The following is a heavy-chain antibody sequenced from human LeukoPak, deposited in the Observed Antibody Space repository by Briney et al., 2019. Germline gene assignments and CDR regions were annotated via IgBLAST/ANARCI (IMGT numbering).Heavy chain of an antibody. CDR2: ISAYNGNT. Sequence: GASVKVSCKASGYTFTSYGISWVRQAPGQGLEWMGWISAYNGNTNYAQKLQGRVTMTTDTSTSTAYMELRSLRSDDTAVYYCARAWYYYDSSGYLFPLDYWGQGTLVTASS. CDR1: GYTFTSYG. D-gene: IGHD3-22*01. V-gene: IGHV1-18*01. CDR3: ARAWYYYDSSGYLFPLDY. J-gene: IGHJ4*02.